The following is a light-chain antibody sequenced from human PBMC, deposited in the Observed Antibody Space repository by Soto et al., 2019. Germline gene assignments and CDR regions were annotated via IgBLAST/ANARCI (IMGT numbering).Light chain of an antibody. CDR1: QSVSSY. J-gene: IGKJ4*01. Sequence: EIVLTQSPVTLSLSPGEGATLSCRASQSVSSYLAWYQQRPGQAPRLLIYDASNRATGIPARFSGSGSGTDFSLTISSLEPEDFAAYYCQQRTNWHLTFGGGTKVEIK. CDR3: QQRTNWHLT. V-gene: IGKV3D-11*02. CDR2: DAS.